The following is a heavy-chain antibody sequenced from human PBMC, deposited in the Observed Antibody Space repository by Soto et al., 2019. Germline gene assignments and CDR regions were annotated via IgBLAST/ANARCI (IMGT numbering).Heavy chain of an antibody. V-gene: IGHV1-3*01. D-gene: IGHD3-10*01. CDR3: ARGVGSGTYYNQYNWFDP. J-gene: IGHJ5*02. CDR1: GYTFTSYA. Sequence: ASVKVSCKAFGYTFTSYAMHWVRQAPGQRLEWMGWINPGNGNTKYSQKFQGRVTITRDTSTSTAYMELRSLRSDDTAVYYCARGVGSGTYYNQYNWFDPWGQGTLVTVSS. CDR2: INPGNGNT.